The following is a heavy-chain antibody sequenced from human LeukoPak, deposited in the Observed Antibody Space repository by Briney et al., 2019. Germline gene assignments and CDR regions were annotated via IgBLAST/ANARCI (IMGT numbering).Heavy chain of an antibody. V-gene: IGHV3-7*01. Sequence: GGSLRLSCAASELTLSSNYMSWVRQAPGKGLEWVANIKQDGSEKYYVDSVKGRFIISRDNAKNSLYLQMNSLRAEDTAVYYCARGGVDYGDSRGDYWGQGTLVTVSS. CDR2: IKQDGSEK. CDR3: ARGGVDYGDSRGDY. D-gene: IGHD4-17*01. CDR1: ELTLSSNY. J-gene: IGHJ4*02.